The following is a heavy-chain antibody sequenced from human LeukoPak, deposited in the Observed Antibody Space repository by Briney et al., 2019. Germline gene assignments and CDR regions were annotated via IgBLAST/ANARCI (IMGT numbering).Heavy chain of an antibody. D-gene: IGHD3-10*01. Sequence: GGTLRLSCAASGFTFSDYYMSWIRQAPAKGQGWVSYISSSGSTTYYANPVKGRFTISRDNAKNSLYLQMNSLRAEDTAVYYCARDLTYYGSGNHYYYYGMDVWGQGTTVTVSS. CDR3: ARDLTYYGSGNHYYYYGMDV. V-gene: IGHV3-11*01. J-gene: IGHJ6*02. CDR2: ISSSGSTT. CDR1: GFTFSDYY.